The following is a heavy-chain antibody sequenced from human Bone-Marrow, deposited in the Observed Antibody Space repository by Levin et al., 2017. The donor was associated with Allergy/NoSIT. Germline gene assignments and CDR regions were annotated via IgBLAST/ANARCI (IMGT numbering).Heavy chain of an antibody. J-gene: IGHJ4*02. CDR1: GGSFRDYH. Sequence: SETLSLTCVINGGSFRDYHCNWIRQPPGKGLEWIGDINHSGGTNYNPSLNSRFPISADTSKNQFSLKLRSVTAADTAVYYCARVKHYYGSGTHGRKYFDYWGQGNLVTVSS. CDR2: INHSGGT. CDR3: ARVKHYYGSGTHGRKYFDY. V-gene: IGHV4-34*01. D-gene: IGHD3-10*01.